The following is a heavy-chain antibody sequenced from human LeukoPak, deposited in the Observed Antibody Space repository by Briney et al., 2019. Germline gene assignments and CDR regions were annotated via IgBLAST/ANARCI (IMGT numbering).Heavy chain of an antibody. Sequence: SETLSLTCAVYGGSFSGYYWSWIRQPPGKGLEWIGEINHSGSTNYNPSLKSRVTISVDTSKNQFSLKLSSVTAADTAVYYCARDNWGWGNYYGSGSYFDPWGQGTLVTVSS. V-gene: IGHV4-34*01. CDR3: ARDNWGWGNYYGSGSYFDP. CDR2: INHSGST. CDR1: GGSFSGYY. J-gene: IGHJ5*02. D-gene: IGHD3-10*01.